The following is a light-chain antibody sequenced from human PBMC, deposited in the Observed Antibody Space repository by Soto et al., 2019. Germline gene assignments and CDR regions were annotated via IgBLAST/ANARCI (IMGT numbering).Light chain of an antibody. CDR3: QKYTGPPTT. J-gene: IGKJ5*01. Sequence: EIILTQSPDTLSLSPGERATLSCRASQTVSSNYLAWCQQRPGQAPRLLIYGASTRAAGIPDRFSVSGSGTDFTLTITRLEPEDSAVDFCQKYTGPPTTFGQGTRLEIK. CDR2: GAS. CDR1: QTVSSNY. V-gene: IGKV3-20*01.